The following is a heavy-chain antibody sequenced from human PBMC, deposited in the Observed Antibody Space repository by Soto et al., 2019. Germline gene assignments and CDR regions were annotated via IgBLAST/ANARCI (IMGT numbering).Heavy chain of an antibody. D-gene: IGHD3-22*01. CDR1: GGTFTSYG. CDR2: ISAYNGNT. Sequence: ASVKVSCKASGGTFTSYGISWVRQAPGQGLEWMGWISAYNGNTNYAQKLQGRVTMTTDTSTSTAYMELRSLRSDDTAVYYCARAYDICGYYSLGYYGMYVWGKGTTVTVSS. J-gene: IGHJ6*04. V-gene: IGHV1-18*01. CDR3: ARAYDICGYYSLGYYGMYV.